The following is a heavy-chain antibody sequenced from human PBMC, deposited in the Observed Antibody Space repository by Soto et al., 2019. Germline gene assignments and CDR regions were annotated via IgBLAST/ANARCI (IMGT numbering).Heavy chain of an antibody. D-gene: IGHD3-10*01. CDR3: ARGTLIGSSTRNWFDP. CDR2: IYHNGRT. V-gene: IGHV4-4*02. J-gene: IGHJ5*02. Sequence: QVHLEESGPGLVRPSGTLALICNVSGIPISSYDWWTWVRQTPGKGMEWIGEIYHNGRTNYNPSLKSRVSLSVDNSKNQFSLNLQSLTAADTAVYYCARGTLIGSSTRNWFDPWGPGTQVTVSS. CDR1: GIPISSYDW.